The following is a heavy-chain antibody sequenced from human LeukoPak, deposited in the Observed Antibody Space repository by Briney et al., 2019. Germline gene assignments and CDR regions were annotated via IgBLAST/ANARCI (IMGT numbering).Heavy chain of an antibody. V-gene: IGHV4-4*07. CDR1: GGSISSYY. CDR3: ARSPQFADYYGMDV. Sequence: SETLSLTCTVSGGSISSYYWSWIRQPAGKGLEWIGRIYTSGSTNYNPSLKSRVTMSVDTSKNQFSLKLSSVTAADTAVYYCARSPQFADYYGMDVWGQGTTVTVSS. CDR2: IYTSGST. D-gene: IGHD3-16*01. J-gene: IGHJ6*02.